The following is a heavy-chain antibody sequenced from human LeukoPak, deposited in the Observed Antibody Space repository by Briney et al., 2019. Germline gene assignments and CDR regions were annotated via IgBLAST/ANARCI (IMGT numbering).Heavy chain of an antibody. J-gene: IGHJ3*02. Sequence: GASVKVPCKASGGTFSSYTISWVRQAPGQGLEWMGRIIPILGIANYAQKFQGRVTITADKSTSTAYMELSSLRSEDTAVYYCARDEEGFYDFWSGSNAFDIWGQGTMVTVSS. V-gene: IGHV1-69*04. CDR1: GGTFSSYT. CDR2: IIPILGIA. CDR3: ARDEEGFYDFWSGSNAFDI. D-gene: IGHD3-3*01.